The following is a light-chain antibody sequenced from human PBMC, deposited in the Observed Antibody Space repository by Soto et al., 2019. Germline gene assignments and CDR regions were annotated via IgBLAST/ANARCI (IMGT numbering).Light chain of an antibody. Sequence: IQLTQSPSSLSASVGDRVTITCRASQGSNSYLAWYQQKPVKAGKAPKRLLYAASTLQSGVPSRFSGRGSGTDFTLTISSLPPEDFATYECPQLNSDPRTFGQGTKVDIK. CDR2: AAS. J-gene: IGKJ1*01. CDR3: PQLNSDPRT. CDR1: QGSNSY. V-gene: IGKV1-9*01.